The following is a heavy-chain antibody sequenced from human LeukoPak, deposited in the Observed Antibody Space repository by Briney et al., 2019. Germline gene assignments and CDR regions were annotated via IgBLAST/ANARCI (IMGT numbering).Heavy chain of an antibody. CDR1: GYTFTDYY. CDR3: ARDNYQYGLDA. CDR2: INPNTGAT. D-gene: IGHD5-24*01. J-gene: IGHJ6*02. Sequence: GASVKVSCKASGYTFTDYYLHWVRQAPGQGLEWTGWINPNTGATNYAQKFQGRVSMSRDTSISTAYMDLYSLRSDDTAVFYCARDNYQYGLDAWGQGTTVTVSS. V-gene: IGHV1-2*02.